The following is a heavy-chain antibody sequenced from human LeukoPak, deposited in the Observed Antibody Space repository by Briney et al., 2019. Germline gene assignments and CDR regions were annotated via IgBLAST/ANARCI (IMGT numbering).Heavy chain of an antibody. Sequence: GGSLRLSCAASGFTFSSFGMNWVRQAPGKGLEWVSYISSSSSTIYYADSVKGRFTISRDNSKNTLYLQMNSLRAEDTAVYYCAKDRGAVVTPGWFDPWGQGTLVTVSS. CDR1: GFTFSSFG. J-gene: IGHJ5*02. CDR3: AKDRGAVVTPGWFDP. D-gene: IGHD4-23*01. CDR2: ISSSSSTI. V-gene: IGHV3-48*01.